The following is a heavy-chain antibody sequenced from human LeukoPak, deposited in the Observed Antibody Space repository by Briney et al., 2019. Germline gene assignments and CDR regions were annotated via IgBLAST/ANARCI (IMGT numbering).Heavy chain of an antibody. CDR1: GFTFSTYA. Sequence: GGSLRLSCAASGFTFSTYAMSWVRQAPGKGLEWVSGISSSGGSTYYADSVKGRFTISRDNSKNTLYLQMNSLRAEDTAVYYCAKPERYRIFYYWGQGTLITVSS. CDR3: AKPERYRIFYY. D-gene: IGHD5-12*01. J-gene: IGHJ4*02. V-gene: IGHV3-23*01. CDR2: ISSSGGST.